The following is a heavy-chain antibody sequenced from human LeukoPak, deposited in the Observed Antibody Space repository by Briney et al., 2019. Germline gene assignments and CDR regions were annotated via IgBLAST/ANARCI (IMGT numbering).Heavy chain of an antibody. CDR2: IYYSGST. V-gene: IGHV4-39*01. Sequence: PETLSLTCTVSGGSISSSSYYWGWIRQPLGKGLEWIGSIYYSGSTYYNPSLKSRVTISVDTSKNQFSLKLSSVTAADTAVYYCARQRYCSSTSCRTNWFDPWGQGTLVTVSS. CDR1: GGSISSSSYY. CDR3: ARQRYCSSTSCRTNWFDP. J-gene: IGHJ5*02. D-gene: IGHD2-2*01.